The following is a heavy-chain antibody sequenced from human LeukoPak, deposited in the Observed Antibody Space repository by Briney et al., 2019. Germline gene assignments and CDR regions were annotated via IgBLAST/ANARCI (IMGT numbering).Heavy chain of an antibody. CDR1: GYSFTSYW. J-gene: IGHJ4*02. V-gene: IGHV5-51*01. D-gene: IGHD3-9*01. Sequence: GESLKISCKGSGYSFTSYWIGWVRQMPGKGLEWMGIIYPGDSETRYRPSFQGQVAISADKSISTAYLQWSSLKASDTAMYYCASLLTGATPADYWGQGTLATVSS. CDR3: ASLLTGATPADY. CDR2: IYPGDSET.